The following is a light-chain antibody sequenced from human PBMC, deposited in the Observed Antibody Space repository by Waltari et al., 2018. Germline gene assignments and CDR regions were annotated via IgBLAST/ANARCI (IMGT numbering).Light chain of an antibody. CDR2: CAS. J-gene: IGKJ4*01. CDR3: QQYSNWPLLT. CDR1: QSVTGR. V-gene: IGKV3-15*01. Sequence: EIVMTQSPATMSVSPGERATLSCRARQSVTGRLAWYQQRPGQAPRLLIYCASTRATGTPARFSGSGSGTEFTLTISSLQSEDFAVYYCQQYSNWPLLTFGGGTKVEIK.